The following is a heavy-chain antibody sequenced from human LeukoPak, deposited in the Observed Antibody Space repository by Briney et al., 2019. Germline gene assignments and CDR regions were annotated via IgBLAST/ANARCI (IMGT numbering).Heavy chain of an antibody. CDR2: INHSGST. CDR1: GGSFSGYY. CDR3: ARVRRNYYDSSGYSTFDY. Sequence: SETLSLTCAVYGGSFSGYYWSWIRQPPGKGLEWIGEINHSGSTNYNPSLKSRVTISVETSKNQFSLKLSSVTAADTAVYYCARVRRNYYDSSGYSTFDYWGQGTLVTVSS. V-gene: IGHV4-34*01. D-gene: IGHD3-22*01. J-gene: IGHJ4*02.